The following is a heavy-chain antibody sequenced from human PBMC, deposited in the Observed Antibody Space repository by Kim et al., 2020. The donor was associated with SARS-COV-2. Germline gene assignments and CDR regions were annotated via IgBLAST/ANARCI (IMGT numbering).Heavy chain of an antibody. Sequence: SETMSLTCTVSGGSISSGGYYWSWIRQHPGKGLEWIGYIYYSGSTYYNPSIKSRVTISVDTSKNQFSLKLSSVTAADTAVYYCARATGITMIVVVIQAFDIWGQGTMVTVSS. V-gene: IGHV4-31*03. D-gene: IGHD3-22*01. CDR1: GGSISSGGYY. CDR3: ARATGITMIVVVIQAFDI. J-gene: IGHJ3*02. CDR2: IYYSGST.